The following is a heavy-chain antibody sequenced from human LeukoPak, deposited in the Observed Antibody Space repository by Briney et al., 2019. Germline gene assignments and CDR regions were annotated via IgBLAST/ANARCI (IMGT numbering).Heavy chain of an antibody. Sequence: SETLSLTCTVSGGSISSSSYYWGWIRQPPGKGLEWIGSIYYSGSTYYNPSLKGRVTISVDTSKNQFSLKLNSVTAADTAVYYCARRGTMIVVVKDAFDIWGQGTMVTVSS. V-gene: IGHV4-39*01. CDR3: ARRGTMIVVVKDAFDI. CDR1: GGSISSSSYY. CDR2: IYYSGST. J-gene: IGHJ3*02. D-gene: IGHD3-22*01.